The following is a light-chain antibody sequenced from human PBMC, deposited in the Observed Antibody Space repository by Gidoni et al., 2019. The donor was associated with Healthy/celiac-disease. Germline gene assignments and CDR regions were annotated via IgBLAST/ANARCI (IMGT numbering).Light chain of an antibody. V-gene: IGKV1-39*01. J-gene: IGKJ3*01. CDR2: AAS. Sequence: DIQMTQSPSSLSASVGDRVTITCRARQSISSYLNWYQQKPGKAPKLLIYAASSLQSWVPSRFSVSGSGTDFTLTISSLQPEDFATYYCQQSYSTLVFTFGPGTKVDIK. CDR3: QQSYSTLVFT. CDR1: QSISSY.